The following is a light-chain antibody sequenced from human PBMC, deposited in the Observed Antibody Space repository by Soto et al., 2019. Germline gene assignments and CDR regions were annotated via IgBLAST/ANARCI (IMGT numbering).Light chain of an antibody. CDR3: QETYSFPHT. CDR1: ERIGSW. J-gene: IGKJ2*01. CDR2: GAS. V-gene: IGKV1-12*01. Sequence: DVQMTQTPSSVSASVGDRVTITCRASERIGSWLAWYQQKPGKAPKLLIYGASNLHGEVPSRFSGSGPETDFVFTISSLQPGDFATYHCQETYSFPHTFGQGTEVVIK.